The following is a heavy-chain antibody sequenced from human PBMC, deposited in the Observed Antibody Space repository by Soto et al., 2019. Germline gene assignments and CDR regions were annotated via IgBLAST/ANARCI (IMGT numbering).Heavy chain of an antibody. D-gene: IGHD3-3*01. Sequence: ASVKVSFKTSGYTFSNYGITWVRQAPGQPLEWLGWISLYSDGTNYAQKFQGRVSMTTDTSTTTAYMELRSLRSEDTAVYYCETVKTIWSGPEEPWGMDVWGQGTTVTV. CDR1: GYTFSNYG. CDR2: ISLYSDGT. V-gene: IGHV1-18*01. CDR3: ETVKTIWSGPEEPWGMDV. J-gene: IGHJ6*02.